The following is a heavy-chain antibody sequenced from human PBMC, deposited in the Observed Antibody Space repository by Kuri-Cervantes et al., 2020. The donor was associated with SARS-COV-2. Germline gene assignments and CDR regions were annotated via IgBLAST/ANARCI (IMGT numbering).Heavy chain of an antibody. V-gene: IGHV1-18*01. D-gene: IGHD4-17*01. Sequence: ASVKVSCKTSGYTFTSEDTNWVRQAPGQGLEWMGWISAYNGNTNYAQKLQGRVTMTTDTSTSTAYMELRSLRSDDTAVYYCARRSPTTVTDYWGQGTLVTVSS. J-gene: IGHJ4*02. CDR1: GYTFTSED. CDR2: ISAYNGNT. CDR3: ARRSPTTVTDY.